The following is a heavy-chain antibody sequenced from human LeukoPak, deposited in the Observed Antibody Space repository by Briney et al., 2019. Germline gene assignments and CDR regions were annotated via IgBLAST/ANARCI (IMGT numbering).Heavy chain of an antibody. CDR2: MSGSGDST. CDR1: ALTFSSYA. D-gene: IGHD6-13*01. Sequence: GRCLRLSCAASALTFSSYAMSWDRQAHGKGLEWVSVMSGSGDSTSFADCVKGRFTSSKDNSKNTLYLQMNSLRAEDTAVYYCATGGLGYSSSWCANWGQGTLVTVSS. V-gene: IGHV3-23*01. J-gene: IGHJ4*02. CDR3: ATGGLGYSSSWCAN.